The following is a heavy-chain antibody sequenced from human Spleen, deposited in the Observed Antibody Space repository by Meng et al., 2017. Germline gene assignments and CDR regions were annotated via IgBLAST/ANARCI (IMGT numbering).Heavy chain of an antibody. CDR1: GFTFSNAW. D-gene: IGHD6-19*01. CDR3: TIYTSGHI. CDR2: IETKPKNYAT. V-gene: IGHV3-73*01. J-gene: IGHJ3*02. Sequence: GESLKISCAASGFTFSNAWMSWIRQAPGKGLEWVGRIETKPKNYATSYAESLRGRFTISRDDSKNTAYLEMNSLKTEDTALYYCTIYTSGHIWGQGTMVTVSS.